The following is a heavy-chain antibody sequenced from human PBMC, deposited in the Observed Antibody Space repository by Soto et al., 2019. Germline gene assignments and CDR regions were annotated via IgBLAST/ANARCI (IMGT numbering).Heavy chain of an antibody. CDR3: ARGYSYGFSWFDA. Sequence: PSETLSLTCAVSGGSISSSNWWSWVRQPPGKGLEWIGEIYHSGSTNYNPSLKSRVTISVDKSKNQFSLKLSSVTAADTAVYYCARGYSYGFSWFDAWGQGTLVTVSS. CDR2: IYHSGST. J-gene: IGHJ5*02. D-gene: IGHD5-18*01. V-gene: IGHV4-4*02. CDR1: GGSISSSNW.